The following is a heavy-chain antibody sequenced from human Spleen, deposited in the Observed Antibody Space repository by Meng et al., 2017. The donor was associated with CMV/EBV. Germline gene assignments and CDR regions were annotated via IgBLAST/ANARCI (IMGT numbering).Heavy chain of an antibody. CDR1: GGSISSSSYY. CDR3: AKASVIVAGWGYLQH. D-gene: IGHD1-26*01. J-gene: IGHJ1*01. Sequence: ETLSLTCTVSGGSISSSSYYWGWIRQAPGKGLEWVSYISGSGGMTYYADSVKGRFTISSDNSKNTLYLQMNSLRAEDTAVYYCAKASVIVAGWGYLQHWGLGTLVTVSS. CDR2: ISGSGGMT. V-gene: IGHV3-23*01.